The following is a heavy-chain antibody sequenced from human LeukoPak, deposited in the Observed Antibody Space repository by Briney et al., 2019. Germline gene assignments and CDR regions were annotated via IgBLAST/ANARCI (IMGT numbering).Heavy chain of an antibody. CDR2: IKQDGSVK. D-gene: IGHD6-6*01. V-gene: IGHV3-7*01. Sequence: GGSLGVSCAASGFTFRNYWMTWVRQAPGKGLEWVANIKQDGSVKYYLDSIEGRFTISRDNAQNSVYLQMNSLRAEDTGVYYCARIGYSSSSLDYWGQGSLVTVSS. CDR1: GFTFRNYW. CDR3: ARIGYSSSSLDY. J-gene: IGHJ4*02.